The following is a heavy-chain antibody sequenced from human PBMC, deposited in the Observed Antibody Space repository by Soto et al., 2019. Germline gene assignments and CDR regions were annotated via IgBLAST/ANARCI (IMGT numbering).Heavy chain of an antibody. Sequence: GESLKISCKGSGYSFTSYWIGWVRQMPGKGLEWMGIIYPGDSDTRYSPYFQGQVTISADKSISTAYLQWSSLKASDTALYYCARHSVEYSSSSGFGAFDIWGQGTMVTVSS. CDR2: IYPGDSDT. V-gene: IGHV5-51*01. CDR1: GYSFTSYW. J-gene: IGHJ3*02. CDR3: ARHSVEYSSSSGFGAFDI. D-gene: IGHD6-6*01.